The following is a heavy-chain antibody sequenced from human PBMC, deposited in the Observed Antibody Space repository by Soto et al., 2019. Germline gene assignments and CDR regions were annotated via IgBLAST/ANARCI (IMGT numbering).Heavy chain of an antibody. V-gene: IGHV3-33*01. CDR2: IWNDGINK. D-gene: IGHD3-9*01. CDR3: ARVLRSFDWDYALDI. Sequence: QVQLVESGGGVVQPGRSLRLSCEASGFSFSAYGMHWVRQAPGKGLEWVAVIWNDGINKYYADSVKGRFTISRDNSKNTVYLQMNSLRAEDTAVYYCARVLRSFDWDYALDIWGQGAMVTVSS. J-gene: IGHJ3*02. CDR1: GFSFSAYG.